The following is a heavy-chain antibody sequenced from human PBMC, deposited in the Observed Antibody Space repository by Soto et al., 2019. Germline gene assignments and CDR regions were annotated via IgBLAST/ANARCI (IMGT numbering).Heavy chain of an antibody. D-gene: IGHD2-8*01. CDR3: ATEVNLRGVPPRNYYYGMDV. J-gene: IGHJ6*02. Sequence: QVQLVQSGAEVKKPGASVTVSCKASGYSFATYGLSWVRQAPGQGPEWMGWISGYNGDTNYAQRVKGRVTTTTDTSTSTAYMELRSLRSDDTGVYYCATEVNLRGVPPRNYYYGMDVWGQGTTVTVSS. V-gene: IGHV1-18*01. CDR2: ISGYNGDT. CDR1: GYSFATYG.